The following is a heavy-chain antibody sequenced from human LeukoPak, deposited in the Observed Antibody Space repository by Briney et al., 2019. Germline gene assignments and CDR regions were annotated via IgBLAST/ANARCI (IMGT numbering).Heavy chain of an antibody. D-gene: IGHD2-2*01. Sequence: PSETLSLTCTVSGGSISSHYWSWIRQPPGKGLEWIGYIYYSGSTNYNPSLKSRVTISVDTSKNQFSLKLSSVTAADTAVYYCAREDGCSCTSCYGWSYYMDVWGKGTTVTVSS. V-gene: IGHV4-59*11. J-gene: IGHJ6*03. CDR3: AREDGCSCTSCYGWSYYMDV. CDR2: IYYSGST. CDR1: GGSISSHY.